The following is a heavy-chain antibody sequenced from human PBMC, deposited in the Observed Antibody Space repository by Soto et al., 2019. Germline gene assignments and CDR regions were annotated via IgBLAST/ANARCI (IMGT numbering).Heavy chain of an antibody. D-gene: IGHD2-2*01. CDR3: TRHIDCSSTSCYRSYYYYYYMDV. Sequence: GGSLRLSCAASGFTFSGSAMHWVRQASGKGLEWVGRIRSKANSYATAYAASVKGRFTISRDDSKNTAYLQMNSLKTEETAVYYCTRHIDCSSTSCYRSYYYYYYMDVWGKGTTVTVSS. V-gene: IGHV3-73*01. J-gene: IGHJ6*03. CDR2: IRSKANSYAT. CDR1: GFTFSGSA.